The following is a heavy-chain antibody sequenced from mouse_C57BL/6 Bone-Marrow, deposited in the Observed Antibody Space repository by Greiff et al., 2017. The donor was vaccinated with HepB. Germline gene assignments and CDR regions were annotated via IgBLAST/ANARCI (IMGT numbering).Heavy chain of an antibody. Sequence: QVQLQQPGAELVRPGTSVKLSCKASGYTFTSYWMHWVKQRPGQGLEWIGVIDPSDSYTNYNQKFKGKATLTVDTSSSTAYMQLSSLTSEDSAVYYCARSGNGFRVWGQGTLVTVSA. V-gene: IGHV1-59*01. CDR1: GYTFTSYW. CDR3: ARSGNGFRV. J-gene: IGHJ3*01. CDR2: IDPSDSYT. D-gene: IGHD2-2*01.